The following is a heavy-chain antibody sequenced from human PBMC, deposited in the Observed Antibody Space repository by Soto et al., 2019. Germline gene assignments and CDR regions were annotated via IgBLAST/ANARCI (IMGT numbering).Heavy chain of an antibody. V-gene: IGHV4-39*01. CDR2: IYYSGST. Sequence: QLQLQESGPGLVKPSETLSLTCTVSGGSISSSSYYWGWIRQPPGKGLEWIGSIYYSGSTYYNPSLKSRVTISVDTSKTQFSLKLSSVTAADTAVYYCARHDDYSNYRDYWGQGTLVTVSS. J-gene: IGHJ4*02. CDR1: GGSISSSSYY. D-gene: IGHD4-4*01. CDR3: ARHDDYSNYRDY.